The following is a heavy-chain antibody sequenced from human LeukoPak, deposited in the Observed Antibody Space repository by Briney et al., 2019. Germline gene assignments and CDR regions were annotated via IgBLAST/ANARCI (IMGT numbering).Heavy chain of an antibody. CDR3: ARRTIFGVVTTGGYYFDY. V-gene: IGHV1-18*01. Sequence: GASVKVSCKASGYTFTTYGISWVRQAPGQGLEWMGWISAHSGHTNYTQKLQGRVTMTTDTSTSTAYMELRSLRSDDTAVYYCARRTIFGVVTTGGYYFDYWGQGTLVTVSS. CDR2: ISAHSGHT. J-gene: IGHJ4*02. CDR1: GYTFTTYG. D-gene: IGHD3-3*01.